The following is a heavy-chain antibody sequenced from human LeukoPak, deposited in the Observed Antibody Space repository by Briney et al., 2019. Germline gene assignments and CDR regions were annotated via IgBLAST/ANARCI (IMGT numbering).Heavy chain of an antibody. CDR1: GYTFTSYD. Sequence: SVKVSCKASGYTFTSYDINWVRQAPGQGLEWMGRIIPIFGTANYAQKFQGRVTITTDESTSTAYMELSSLRSEDTAVYYCARVASMTFDYWGQGTLVTVSS. V-gene: IGHV1-69*05. CDR2: IIPIFGTA. D-gene: IGHD2-15*01. J-gene: IGHJ4*02. CDR3: ARVASMTFDY.